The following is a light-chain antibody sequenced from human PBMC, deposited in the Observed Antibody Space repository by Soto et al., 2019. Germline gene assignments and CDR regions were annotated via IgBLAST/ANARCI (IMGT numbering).Light chain of an antibody. CDR1: IXDVGFYAR. J-gene: IGLJ1*01. CDR3: SSYTSSSTYV. V-gene: IGLV2-18*02. CDR2: DVT. Sequence: QSALTQPPSVSGSPGQSVTISCTGTIXDVGFYARVSWYQQPPGTAPKLLIYDVTSRPSGVPDRFSGSQSGKTASLTISGLRAEDEADYYCSSYTSSSTYVFGPGTKVTVL.